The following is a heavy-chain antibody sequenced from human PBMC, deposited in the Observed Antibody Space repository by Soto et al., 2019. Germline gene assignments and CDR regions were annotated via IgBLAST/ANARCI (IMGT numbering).Heavy chain of an antibody. J-gene: IGHJ4*02. CDR3: ARRSSGWYFDY. CDR2: ISGSDGRT. V-gene: IGHV3-23*01. Sequence: EVQLLESGGGLVQPGGSLRLSCADSGCTFSSYAMSWVRQSPGKGLEWVSVISGSDGRTYNAASVKCRFTISRDNSKNTLYLQMNSLRDEDTAVYYCARRSSGWYFDYWGQGTLVTVSS. CDR1: GCTFSSYA. D-gene: IGHD6-19*01.